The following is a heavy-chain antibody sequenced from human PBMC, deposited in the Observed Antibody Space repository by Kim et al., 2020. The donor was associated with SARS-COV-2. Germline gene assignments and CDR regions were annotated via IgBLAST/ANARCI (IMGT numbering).Heavy chain of an antibody. J-gene: IGHJ4*02. CDR2: IYHSGST. CDR3: ARSGGSYSFDY. D-gene: IGHD2-15*01. Sequence: SETLSLTCTVSGYSISSGYYWGWIRQPPGKGLEWIGSIYHSGSTYYNPSLKSRVTMSVDTSKNQFSLKLNSVTAADTALYYCARSGGSYSFDYWGQGTLVTVSS. V-gene: IGHV4-38-2*02. CDR1: GYSISSGYY.